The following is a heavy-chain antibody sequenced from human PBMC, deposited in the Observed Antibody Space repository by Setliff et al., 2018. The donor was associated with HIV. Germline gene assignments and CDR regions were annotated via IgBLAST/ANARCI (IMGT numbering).Heavy chain of an antibody. V-gene: IGHV4-31*03. CDR1: GDSISSGGYY. J-gene: IGHJ4*02. CDR2: INHSGST. CDR3: AGGPGTTSIDY. Sequence: SETLSLTCSVSGDSISSGGYYWSWLRQHPGKGLEWIGEINHSGSTNYNMSLWSRVTISLDASRNQFSLELISVTAADTAVYYCAGGPGTTSIDYWAQGTLVTVSS. D-gene: IGHD1-26*01.